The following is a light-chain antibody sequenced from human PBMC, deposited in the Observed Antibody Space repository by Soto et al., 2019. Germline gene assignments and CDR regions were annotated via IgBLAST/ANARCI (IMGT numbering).Light chain of an antibody. CDR1: SSDVGGYNY. V-gene: IGLV2-14*01. J-gene: IGLJ3*02. CDR3: SSYTGRSTWV. Sequence: QSALTQPASVSGSPGQSITISCTGTSSDVGGYNYVSWYQQHPGTSPKLMIYEVSNRPSGISNRFSGSKSGNTASLIISALPAEDEGDYYCSSYTGRSTWVFGGGTKVTVL. CDR2: EVS.